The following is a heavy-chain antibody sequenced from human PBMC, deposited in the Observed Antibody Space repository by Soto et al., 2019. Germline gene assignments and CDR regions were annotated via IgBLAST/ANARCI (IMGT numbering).Heavy chain of an antibody. Sequence: SETLSLTCTVSGGSISSGGYYWSWIRQHPGKGLEWIGYIYYSGSTYYNPSLKSRVTISVDTSKNQFSLKLSSVTAADTAVYYCARWGGAAAAPEDYFDYWGQGTLVTVSS. D-gene: IGHD6-13*01. CDR3: ARWGGAAAAPEDYFDY. V-gene: IGHV4-31*03. J-gene: IGHJ4*02. CDR1: GGSISSGGYY. CDR2: IYYSGST.